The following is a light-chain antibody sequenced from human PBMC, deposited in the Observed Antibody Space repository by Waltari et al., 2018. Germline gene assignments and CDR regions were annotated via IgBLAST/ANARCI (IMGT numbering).Light chain of an antibody. J-gene: IGLJ2*01. Sequence: QSVLTQPPSVSGAPGQRISISCTGNSSNIGAGYDVHWYQQLPGAAPKLLIYGTTNRPSGVPARFSGSKSGSSASLAIAGLRPEDEADYYCQSSDSSLRAVFGGGTKVTVL. CDR2: GTT. CDR3: QSSDSSLRAV. CDR1: SSNIGAGYD. V-gene: IGLV1-40*01.